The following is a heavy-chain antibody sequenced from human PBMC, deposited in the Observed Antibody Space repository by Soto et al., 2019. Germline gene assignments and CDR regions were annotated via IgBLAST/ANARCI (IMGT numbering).Heavy chain of an antibody. D-gene: IGHD3-10*01. CDR2: INPNSGGT. Sequence: QVQLVQSGAEVKKPGASVKVSCKASGYTFTGYYMHWVRQAPGQGLEWMGWINPNSGGTNYAQKFQGRVTMTRDTSLSTAYVEGGRLSSDDAAVYYCARDFFGAGYYYYGMDVWGQGTTVTVSS. V-gene: IGHV1-2*02. J-gene: IGHJ6*02. CDR1: GYTFTGYY. CDR3: ARDFFGAGYYYYGMDV.